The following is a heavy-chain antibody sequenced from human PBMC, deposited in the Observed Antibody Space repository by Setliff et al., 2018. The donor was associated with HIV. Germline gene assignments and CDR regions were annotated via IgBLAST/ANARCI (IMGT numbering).Heavy chain of an antibody. J-gene: IGHJ2*01. CDR1: GFTFSDYY. D-gene: IGHD7-27*01. Sequence: TGGSLRLSCAASGFTFSDYYMSWLRQAPGKGLEWVSVIGAAGGTSYRNSVKGQFIVSRENAKNSLYLQMNNLRAGDTAVYYCVRELGRPGSWYFDLWGRGTLVTVSS. CDR2: IGAAGGT. V-gene: IGHV3-13*01. CDR3: VRELGRPGSWYFDL.